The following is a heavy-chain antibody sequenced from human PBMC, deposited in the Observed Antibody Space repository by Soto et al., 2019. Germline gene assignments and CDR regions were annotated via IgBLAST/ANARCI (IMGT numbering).Heavy chain of an antibody. CDR1: GHTLASYD. CDR2: MTPDSGDK. V-gene: IGHV1-8*01. CDR3: ARDPFYGWFDS. J-gene: IGHJ5*01. Sequence: QVQLVQSGAEVRKPGASVKVSCKASGHTLASYDINWVRQATGRGLEWMGWMTPDSGDKGYAQKFQGRVTMTWDTSITTAYMELSSLRSDDTAVYYCARDPFYGWFDSWGQGTLVTVSS. D-gene: IGHD3-16*01.